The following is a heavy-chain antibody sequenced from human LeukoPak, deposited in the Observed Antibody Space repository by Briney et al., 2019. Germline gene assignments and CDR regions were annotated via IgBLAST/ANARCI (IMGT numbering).Heavy chain of an antibody. CDR1: GFTFGHYA. J-gene: IGHJ4*02. V-gene: IGHV3-23*01. Sequence: QPGGSLRLSFAASGFTFGHYAMSWVRQAPGKGLEWVAAISGDHATYDSNSLRGRFTISSDNSKNMLYLKMNGLRDEDSAVYYCAKDSQGVRGNFLFEYWGQGTLVTVSP. D-gene: IGHD1-1*01. CDR3: AKDSQGVRGNFLFEY. CDR2: ISGDHAT.